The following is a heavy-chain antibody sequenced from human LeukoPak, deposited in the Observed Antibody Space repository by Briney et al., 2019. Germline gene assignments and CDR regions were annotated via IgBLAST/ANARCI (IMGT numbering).Heavy chain of an antibody. D-gene: IGHD1-14*01. CDR2: INYSGST. J-gene: IGHJ3*02. V-gene: IGHV4-39*07. CDR1: GGSIRRGIYY. CDR3: ARAEMGHDAFDI. Sequence: PSETLSLTSIVSGGSIRRGIYYWAWIRQPPGKGLEWIGAINYSGSTFYNPSLRSRVSISEDTSKNQVSLKLTSVTAADTAIYYCARAEMGHDAFDIWGHGTMVTVSA.